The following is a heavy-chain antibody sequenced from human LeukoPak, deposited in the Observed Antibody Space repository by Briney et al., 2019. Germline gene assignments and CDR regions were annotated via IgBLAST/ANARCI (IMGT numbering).Heavy chain of an antibody. J-gene: IGHJ5*02. Sequence: GGSLRLSCAASGLTFSSYWMSWVRQAPGKGLEWVANIKQDGSEKYYVDSVKGGFTISRDNGKNSLYLQMNSLRAEDTVVYYCASWDCSGGSCYLWSCGQGTLVTVSS. CDR2: IKQDGSEK. V-gene: IGHV3-7*02. D-gene: IGHD2-15*01. CDR1: GLTFSSYW. CDR3: ASWDCSGGSCYLWS.